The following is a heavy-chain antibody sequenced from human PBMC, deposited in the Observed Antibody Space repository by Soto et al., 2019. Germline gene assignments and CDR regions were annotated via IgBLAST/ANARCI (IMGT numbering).Heavy chain of an antibody. V-gene: IGHV1-8*01. CDR1: GYTCTSYD. CDR2: MNANSGNT. D-gene: IGHD2-8*01. CDR3: ALCTNGVCYTQAQGDACDI. Sequence: QVQLVQSGAEVKKPGASVKVSCKASGYTCTSYDINWVRQATGQGLEWMGWMNANSGNTGYAQKVQGRVTMTRNTSISTAYMELSRLRSEDTAVYYCALCTNGVCYTQAQGDACDIWGQGTMVTVSS. J-gene: IGHJ3*02.